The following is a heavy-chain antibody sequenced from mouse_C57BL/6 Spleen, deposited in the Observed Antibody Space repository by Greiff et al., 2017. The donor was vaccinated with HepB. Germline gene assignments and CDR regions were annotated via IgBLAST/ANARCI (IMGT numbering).Heavy chain of an antibody. J-gene: IGHJ4*01. D-gene: IGHD2-1*01. Sequence: EVQRVESGGGLVQPGGSLKLSCAASGFTFSDYYMYWVRQTPEKRLEWVAYISNGGGSTYYPDTVKGRFTISRDNAKNTLYLQMSRLKSEDTAMYYCARHDYGNYDAMDYWGQGTSVTVSS. V-gene: IGHV5-12*01. CDR1: GFTFSDYY. CDR3: ARHDYGNYDAMDY. CDR2: ISNGGGST.